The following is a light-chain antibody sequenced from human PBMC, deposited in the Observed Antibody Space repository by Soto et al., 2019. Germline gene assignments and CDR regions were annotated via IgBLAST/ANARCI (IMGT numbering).Light chain of an antibody. CDR3: SSYTSSSTYV. V-gene: IGLV2-18*02. CDR2: EVS. J-gene: IGLJ1*01. CDR1: SSDVGSYNR. Sequence: QSALTQPPSVSGSPGQSVTISCTGTSSDVGSYNRVSWYQQPPGTAPKLMIYEVSNRPSGVPDRFSGSKSGNTASLTISGLKAADEADYYCSSYTSSSTYVFGTGTKLTVL.